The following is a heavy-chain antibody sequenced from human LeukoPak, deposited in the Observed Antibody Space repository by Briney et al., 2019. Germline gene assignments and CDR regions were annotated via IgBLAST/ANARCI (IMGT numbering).Heavy chain of an antibody. CDR1: GFTFSGSV. D-gene: IGHD3-16*01. Sequence: GGSLRLSCAASGFTFSGSVMHWVRQAPGKGLVWVSRINPAGSVTNHADSVRGRFTISRDTATNTLYLEMNSLRAEDTAVYYCSRDFVGAEDYWGQGTLVTVSS. J-gene: IGHJ4*02. CDR3: SRDFVGAEDY. CDR2: INPAGSVT. V-gene: IGHV3-74*01.